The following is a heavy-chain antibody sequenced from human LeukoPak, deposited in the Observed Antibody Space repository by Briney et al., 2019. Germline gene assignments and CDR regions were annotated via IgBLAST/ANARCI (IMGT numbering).Heavy chain of an antibody. Sequence: SETLSLTCAVSGGSISSNSYYWGWIRQPPGKGLEWIGSIYYSGSTYYNPSLKSRVTISVDTSKNQFSLKLSSVTAADTAVYYCARQRRFGELSFLPYYYYYYMDVWGKGTTVTISS. CDR1: GGSISSNSYY. D-gene: IGHD3-10*01. V-gene: IGHV4-39*01. CDR3: ARQRRFGELSFLPYYYYYYMDV. J-gene: IGHJ6*03. CDR2: IYYSGST.